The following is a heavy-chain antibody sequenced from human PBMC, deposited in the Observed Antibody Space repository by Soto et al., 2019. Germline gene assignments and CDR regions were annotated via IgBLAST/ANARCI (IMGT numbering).Heavy chain of an antibody. J-gene: IGHJ4*02. CDR3: AKVSSSHTFFDY. CDR2: ISGSGGST. CDR1: GFTFSSYA. Sequence: GGSLRLSYAASGFTFSSYAMSWVRQAPGKGLEWVSAISGSGGSTYYADSVKGRFTISRDNSKNTLYLQMNSLRAEDTAVYYCAKVSSSHTFFDYWGQGTLVTVSS. D-gene: IGHD6-13*01. V-gene: IGHV3-23*01.